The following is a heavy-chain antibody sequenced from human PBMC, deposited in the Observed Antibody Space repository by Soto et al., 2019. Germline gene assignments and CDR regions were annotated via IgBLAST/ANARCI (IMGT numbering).Heavy chain of an antibody. D-gene: IGHD1-20*01. Sequence: SVKVSCKASGGTFSSYTISWVRQAPGQGLEWMGRIIPILGIANYAQKFQGRVTITADKSTSTAYMELSSLRSEDTAVYYCARGTRITGFYNWFDPWGQGTLVTVSS. CDR1: GGTFSSYT. CDR2: IIPILGIA. CDR3: ARGTRITGFYNWFDP. J-gene: IGHJ5*02. V-gene: IGHV1-69*02.